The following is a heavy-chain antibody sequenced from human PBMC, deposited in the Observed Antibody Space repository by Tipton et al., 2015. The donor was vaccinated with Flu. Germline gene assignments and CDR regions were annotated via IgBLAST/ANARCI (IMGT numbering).Heavy chain of an antibody. CDR1: NGSIISYY. CDR2: IYYSGTT. V-gene: IGHV4-59*08. CDR3: ARHSRTRPFAL. J-gene: IGHJ4*02. Sequence: LRLSCTVTNGSIISYYWSWIRQPPGKGLEWIGYIYYSGTTDYNPSLKSRVSISVDTSTNQFSLRLRSVTAADTAVYYCARHSRTRPFALWGQGSLVTVSS. D-gene: IGHD3-16*01.